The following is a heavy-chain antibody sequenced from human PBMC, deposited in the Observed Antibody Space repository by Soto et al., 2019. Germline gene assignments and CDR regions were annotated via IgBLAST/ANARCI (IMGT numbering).Heavy chain of an antibody. CDR2: IYWDDDK. D-gene: IGHD6-19*01. Sequence: QITLKESGPTLVKPTQTLTLTCTFSGFSLSTSGVGVGWIRQPPGKALEWLALIYWDDDKRYSPSLKSRLTITKDTSKNQVVLTTTNMDPVDTATYYCAPLGVAGTTGFDAFDIWGQGTMVPVSS. CDR1: GFSLSTSGVG. CDR3: APLGVAGTTGFDAFDI. V-gene: IGHV2-5*02. J-gene: IGHJ3*02.